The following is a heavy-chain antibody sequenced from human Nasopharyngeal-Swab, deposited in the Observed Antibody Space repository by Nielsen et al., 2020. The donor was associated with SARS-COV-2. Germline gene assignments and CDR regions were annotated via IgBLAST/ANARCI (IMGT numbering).Heavy chain of an antibody. CDR2: INHSGST. CDR1: GGSFSGYY. V-gene: IGHV4-34*01. J-gene: IGHJ4*02. Sequence: SETLSLTCAVYGGSFSGYYWSWIRQPPGKGLEWIGEINHSGSTNYNPSLKSRVTISVDTSKNQFSLKLSSVTAAEPAVYYCARGRGVGLATIGVDYWGQGTLVTVSS. CDR3: ARGRGVGLATIGVDY. D-gene: IGHD5-24*01.